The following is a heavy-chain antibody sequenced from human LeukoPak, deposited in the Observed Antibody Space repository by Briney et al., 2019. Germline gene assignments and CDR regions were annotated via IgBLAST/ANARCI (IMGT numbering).Heavy chain of an antibody. CDR2: ISYDGSNK. D-gene: IGHD2-15*01. CDR3: AKEYCSGGSCFHFDY. J-gene: IGHJ4*02. V-gene: IGHV3-30*18. CDR1: GFTFSSYE. Sequence: GGSLRLSCAASGFTFSSYEMNWVRQAPGKGLEWVAVISYDGSNKYYADSVKGRFTISRDNSKNTLYLQMNSLRAEDTAVYYCAKEYCSGGSCFHFDYWGQGTLVTVSS.